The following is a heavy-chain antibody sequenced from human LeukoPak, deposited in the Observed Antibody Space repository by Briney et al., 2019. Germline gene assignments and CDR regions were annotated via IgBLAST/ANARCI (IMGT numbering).Heavy chain of an antibody. Sequence: PSETLSLTCTVSGGSISSSSYYWGWIRQPPGKGLEWIGSIYYSGSTYYNPSLKSRVTISVDTSKNQFSLKLSSVTAADTAVYYRARRRYYDSSGYNYFDYWGQGTLVTVSS. D-gene: IGHD3-22*01. CDR1: GGSISSSSYY. J-gene: IGHJ4*02. CDR2: IYYSGST. V-gene: IGHV4-39*01. CDR3: ARRRYYDSSGYNYFDY.